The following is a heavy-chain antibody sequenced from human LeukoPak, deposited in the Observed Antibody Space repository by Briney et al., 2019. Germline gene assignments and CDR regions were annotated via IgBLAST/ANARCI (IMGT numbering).Heavy chain of an antibody. CDR3: ASYGGDRFDAFDI. CDR1: GFTFSSYV. V-gene: IGHV4-4*07. J-gene: IGHJ3*02. Sequence: PGGSLRLSCAASGFTFSSYVMSWVRQPAGKGLEWIGRIYTSGSTYYNPSLKSRVTISVDTSKNQFSLKLSSVTAADTAVYYCASYGGDRFDAFDIWGQGTMVTVSS. CDR2: IYTSGST. D-gene: IGHD2-21*02.